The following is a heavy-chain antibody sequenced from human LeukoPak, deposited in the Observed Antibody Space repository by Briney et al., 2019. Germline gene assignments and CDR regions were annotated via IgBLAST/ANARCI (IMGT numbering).Heavy chain of an antibody. CDR1: GFTFSSYN. J-gene: IGHJ4*02. D-gene: IGHD6-13*01. Sequence: GGSLRLSCAASGFTFSSYNVNWVRQAPGKGLAWVAYISSSSSIIYYADSVKGRFTISRDNAKNSLYLQMNSLRAEDTAVYYCARVDLGYSSSWRDYWGQGTLVTVSS. CDR3: ARVDLGYSSSWRDY. CDR2: ISSSSSII. V-gene: IGHV3-48*04.